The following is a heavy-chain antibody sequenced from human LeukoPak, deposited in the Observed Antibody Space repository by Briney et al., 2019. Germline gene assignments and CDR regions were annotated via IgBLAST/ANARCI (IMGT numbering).Heavy chain of an antibody. D-gene: IGHD6-6*01. CDR2: MNPNSGNT. Sequence: ASVKVSCKASGYTFTTYDINWVRQATGQGLEWMGWMNPNSGNTGYAQKFQGRVTMTRSTSISTAYMELSSLTSEDTAVCYCARVGQVVSVDYWGQGTLVTVSS. V-gene: IGHV1-8*01. J-gene: IGHJ4*02. CDR3: ARVGQVVSVDY. CDR1: GYTFTTYD.